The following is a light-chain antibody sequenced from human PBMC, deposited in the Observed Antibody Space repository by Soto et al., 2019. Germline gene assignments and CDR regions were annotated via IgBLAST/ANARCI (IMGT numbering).Light chain of an antibody. CDR1: SSDVGACNF. V-gene: IGLV2-14*01. CDR2: EVY. Sequence: QSALTQTASVSGSPGRSITISCTGSSSDVGACNFVSWYQQHPGKAPKLIIFEVYNRPSGVSNRFSGSKYANTASLTISGLQAEDEADYYCSSCTGSSTLVFGGGTKLTV. CDR3: SSCTGSSTLV. J-gene: IGLJ2*01.